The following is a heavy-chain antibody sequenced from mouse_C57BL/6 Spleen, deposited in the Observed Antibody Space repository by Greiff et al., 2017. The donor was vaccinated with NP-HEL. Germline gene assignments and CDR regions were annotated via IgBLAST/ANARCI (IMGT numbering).Heavy chain of an antibody. V-gene: IGHV1-76*01. J-gene: IGHJ4*01. D-gene: IGHD4-1*01. CDR1: GYTFTDYY. CDR2: IYPGSGNT. Sequence: VQLQQSGAELVRPGASVKLSCKASGYTFTDYYINWVKQRPGQGLEWIARIYPGSGNTYYNEKFKGKATLTAEKSSSTAYMQLSSLTSEDSAVYFCAKGAPGNRGPYAMDYWGQGTSVTVSS. CDR3: AKGAPGNRGPYAMDY.